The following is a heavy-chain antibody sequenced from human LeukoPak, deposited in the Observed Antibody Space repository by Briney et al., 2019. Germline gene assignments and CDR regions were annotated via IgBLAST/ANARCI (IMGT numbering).Heavy chain of an antibody. CDR2: ISGRGTT. Sequence: GASLRLSCAASGFTFSSYAMTWVRQAPGKGLEWVSAISGRGTTYYADSVKDRFTISRDNSKNTLYLQMNSLRAEDTAVYYCAKDPMVRGSTYDYWGQGTLVTVSS. CDR3: AKDPMVRGSTYDY. J-gene: IGHJ4*02. CDR1: GFTFSSYA. V-gene: IGHV3-23*01. D-gene: IGHD3-10*01.